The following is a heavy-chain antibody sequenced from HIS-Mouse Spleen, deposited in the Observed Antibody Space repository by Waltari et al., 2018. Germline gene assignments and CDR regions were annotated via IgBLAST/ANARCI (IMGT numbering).Heavy chain of an antibody. CDR3: AREIPYSSSWYDWYFDL. D-gene: IGHD6-13*01. J-gene: IGHJ2*01. Sequence: QLQLQESGPGLVKPSETLSLTCTVSGGSISSSSYYWGWIRQPPGKGLEGIGSIYYSGSTSYNPSLKSRVTISVDTSKNQFSRKLSSVTAADTAVYYCAREIPYSSSWYDWYFDLWGRGTLVTVSS. CDR1: GGSISSSSYY. V-gene: IGHV4-39*07. CDR2: IYYSGST.